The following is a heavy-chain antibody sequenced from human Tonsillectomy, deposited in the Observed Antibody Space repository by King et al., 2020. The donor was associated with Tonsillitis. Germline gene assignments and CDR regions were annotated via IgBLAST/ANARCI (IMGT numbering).Heavy chain of an antibody. D-gene: IGHD2-21*01. CDR1: DFTFSCYS. Sequence: VQLVESGGGLVKPGGSLRLSCAASDFTFSCYSMNWVRQAPGKGLEWVSFISSSSSYIYYADSVKGRFTISRDNAKNSLYLQMNSLRAEDTAVYYCARVAPGSQYDYWGQGTLVTVSS. CDR3: ARVAPGSQYDY. V-gene: IGHV3-21*01. CDR2: ISSSSSYI. J-gene: IGHJ4*02.